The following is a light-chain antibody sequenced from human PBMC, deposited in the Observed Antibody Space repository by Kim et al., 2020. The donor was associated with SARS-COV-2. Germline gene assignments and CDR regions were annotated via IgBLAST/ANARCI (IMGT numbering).Light chain of an antibody. Sequence: ASVGDRFTITCRASQVISSYLAWYQQKPGIAPNLLIYDASTLQTGVPSRFTGSGSGTEFTLTISSLQPEDSATYYCQQFHSFPITFGQGTRLEIK. CDR3: QQFHSFPIT. CDR2: DAS. CDR1: QVISSY. J-gene: IGKJ5*01. V-gene: IGKV1-9*01.